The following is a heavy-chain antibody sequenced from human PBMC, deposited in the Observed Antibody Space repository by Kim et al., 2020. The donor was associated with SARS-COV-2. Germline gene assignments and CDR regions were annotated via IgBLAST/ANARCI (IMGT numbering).Heavy chain of an antibody. CDR3: ARGGIVVVPAAPRGWFDP. V-gene: IGHV1-69*04. CDR2: IIPILGIA. Sequence: SVKVSCKASGGTFSSYAISWVRQAPGQGLEWMGRIIPILGIANYAQKFQGRVTITADKSTSTAYMELSSLRSEDTAVYYCARGGIVVVPAAPRGWFDPWGQGTLVTVSS. D-gene: IGHD2-2*01. J-gene: IGHJ5*02. CDR1: GGTFSSYA.